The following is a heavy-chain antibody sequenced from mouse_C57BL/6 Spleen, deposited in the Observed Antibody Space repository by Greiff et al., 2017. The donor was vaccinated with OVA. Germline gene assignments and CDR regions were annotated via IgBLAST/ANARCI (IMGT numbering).Heavy chain of an antibody. V-gene: IGHV5-16*01. J-gene: IGHJ2*01. Sequence: EVQRVESEGGLVQPGSSMKLSCTASGFTFSDYYMAWVRQVPEKGLEWVANINYDGSSTYYLDSLKSRFIISRDNAKNIIYLQMSSLKSEDTATYYCARVGLLRQYYFDYWGQVTTLTVAS. CDR3: ARVGLLRQYYFDY. CDR1: GFTFSDYY. CDR2: INYDGSST. D-gene: IGHD1-1*01.